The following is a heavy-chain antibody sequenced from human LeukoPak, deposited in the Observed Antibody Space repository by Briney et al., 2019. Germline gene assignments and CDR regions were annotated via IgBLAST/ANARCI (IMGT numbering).Heavy chain of an antibody. CDR2: ISSSSSYI. CDR1: GGSISSSS. CDR3: ARGEIVGAKGAAGASQFDP. J-gene: IGHJ5*02. D-gene: IGHD1-26*01. V-gene: IGHV3-21*01. Sequence: ETLSLTCTVSGGSISSSSYYWGWIRQPPGKGLEWVSSISSSSSYIYYADSVKGRFTISRDNAKNSLYLQMNSLRAEDTAVYYCARGEIVGAKGAAGASQFDPWGQGTLVTVSS.